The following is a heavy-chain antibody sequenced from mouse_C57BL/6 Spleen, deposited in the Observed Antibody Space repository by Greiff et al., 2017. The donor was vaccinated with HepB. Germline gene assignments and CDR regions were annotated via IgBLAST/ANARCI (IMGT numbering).Heavy chain of an antibody. CDR2: IDPSDSYT. J-gene: IGHJ2*01. CDR1: GYTFTSYW. D-gene: IGHD1-1*01. CDR3: ARYDGSSYDYFDY. Sequence: QVQLQQPGAELVRPGTSVKLSCKASGYTFTSYWMHWVKQRPGQGLEWIGVIDPSDSYTNYNQKFKGKATLTVDTSSSTAYMQLSSLTSADSAVYYCARYDGSSYDYFDYWGQGTTLTVSS. V-gene: IGHV1-59*01.